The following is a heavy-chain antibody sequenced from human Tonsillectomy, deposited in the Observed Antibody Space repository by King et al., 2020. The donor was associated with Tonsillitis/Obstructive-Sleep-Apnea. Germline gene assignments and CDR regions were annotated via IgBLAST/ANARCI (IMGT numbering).Heavy chain of an antibody. CDR1: GYIFFSYV. D-gene: IGHD2-2*01. V-gene: IGHV1-18*01. J-gene: IGHJ6*03. CDR3: ARGLLVPAATTPHYYMDV. CDR2: ISAYSGNT. Sequence: QLLQSGPEVKKPGASVKVSCNASGYIFFSYVISWVRQAPGQGLEWMGWISAYSGNTNYAQKLQGRDTMTPDTSTNTAYMELRSLRSADTAVYYCARGLLVPAATTPHYYMDVWGKGTSVTVSS.